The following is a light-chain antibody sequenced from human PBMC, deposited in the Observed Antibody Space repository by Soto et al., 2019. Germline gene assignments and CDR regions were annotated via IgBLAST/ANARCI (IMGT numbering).Light chain of an antibody. CDR2: EVI. CDR1: EVGAHRF. Sequence: QSVLTQPASVSGSPGQSITISCTATEVGAHRFVSWYQQVPGTAPKLLIYEVIKRPSGISPRFSGSKAGNTASLTISGLQADDEADYFCSTYTSASTSFGGGTKLTVL. J-gene: IGLJ2*01. V-gene: IGLV2-14*01. CDR3: STYTSASTS.